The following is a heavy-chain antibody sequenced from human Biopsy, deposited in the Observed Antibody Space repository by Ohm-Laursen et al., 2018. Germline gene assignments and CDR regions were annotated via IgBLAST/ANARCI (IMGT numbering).Heavy chain of an antibody. Sequence: SSVKVSCKASGNTFATYHIHWVRQAPGQGLEWMGVISPSGATTSFSQKFQGRITMTRDTSTGTVYMDLNSLGSEDTVVYYCARAGVGSDGTDSYYYGMDVWGPGTTVTVSS. D-gene: IGHD5-24*01. CDR1: GNTFATYH. V-gene: IGHV1-46*01. CDR2: ISPSGATT. J-gene: IGHJ6*02. CDR3: ARAGVGSDGTDSYYYGMDV.